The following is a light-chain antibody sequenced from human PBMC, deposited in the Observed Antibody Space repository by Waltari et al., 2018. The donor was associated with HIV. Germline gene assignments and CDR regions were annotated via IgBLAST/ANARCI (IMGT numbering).Light chain of an antibody. Sequence: QPALTQPASLSGSPGQSIVISCTGTSSDLGNYNLFSWYQHHPGKVPRLMIYEVTKRPSGVSSRFSGSKSANTASLMISGLQAEDEGNYYCSSYAGGHTWVFGGGTKLTVL. V-gene: IGLV2-23*02. CDR3: SSYAGGHTWV. CDR2: EVT. CDR1: SSDLGNYNL. J-gene: IGLJ3*02.